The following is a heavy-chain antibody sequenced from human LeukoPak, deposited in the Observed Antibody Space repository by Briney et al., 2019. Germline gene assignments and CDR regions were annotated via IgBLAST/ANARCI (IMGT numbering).Heavy chain of an antibody. V-gene: IGHV4-61*02. CDR1: SGSMNSGLYY. CDR2: ISNSGST. D-gene: IGHD3-16*01. CDR3: ARETKDIYSPSWGLYGTYYYIDA. Sequence: SQTLSLTCTVSSGSMNSGLYYWTWIRQPAGKGLEWIGRISNSGSTTYNPSLMSRGTITLDTSKNSFSLKVTSVTAADTAVYYCARETKDIYSPSWGLYGTYYYIDAWGSGTTVTVSS. J-gene: IGHJ6*03.